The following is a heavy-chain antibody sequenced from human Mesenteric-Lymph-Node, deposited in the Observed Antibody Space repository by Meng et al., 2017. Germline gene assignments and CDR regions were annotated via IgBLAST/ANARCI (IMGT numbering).Heavy chain of an antibody. CDR1: GYTFTGYY. D-gene: IGHD3-22*01. Sequence: ASVKVSCKASGYTFTGYYMHWVRQAPGQGLEWMGRINPNSGGTNYAQKFQGRVTMTRDTSISTAYMELSGLRSDDTAVYYCARDGIRKSITIIYNWGQGPLVTVSS. J-gene: IGHJ4*02. V-gene: IGHV1-2*06. CDR3: ARDGIRKSITIIYN. CDR2: INPNSGGT.